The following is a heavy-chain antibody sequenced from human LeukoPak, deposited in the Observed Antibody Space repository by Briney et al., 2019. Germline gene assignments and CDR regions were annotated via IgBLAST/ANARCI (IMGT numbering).Heavy chain of an antibody. CDR3: VKMGTYYYDSSGSNY. V-gene: IGHV3-64D*09. Sequence: SGESLKISCSASGFTFSSYAMHWVRQAPGKGLEYVSAINSNGGTTYYSDSVKGRFTISRDNSKNTLYLQMSSLRAEDTAVYYCVKMGTYYYDSSGSNYWGQGTLVTVSS. D-gene: IGHD3-22*01. J-gene: IGHJ4*02. CDR2: INSNGGTT. CDR1: GFTFSSYA.